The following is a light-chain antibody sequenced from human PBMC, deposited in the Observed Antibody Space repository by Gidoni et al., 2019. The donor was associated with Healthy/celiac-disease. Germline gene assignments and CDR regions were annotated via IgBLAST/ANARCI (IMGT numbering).Light chain of an antibody. J-gene: IGLJ2*01. CDR2: VFS. CDR1: SSDVGGYNY. CDR3: SSYTSSSTVV. V-gene: IGLV2-14*01. Sequence: QSALTQPASVSGSPGQSITISCTGTSSDVGGYNYVSWYQQHPDKAPKLMIYVFSNRPSGVSNRFSGSKSGNTASLTMSGLQAEDEADYYCSSYTSSSTVVFGGGTKLTVL.